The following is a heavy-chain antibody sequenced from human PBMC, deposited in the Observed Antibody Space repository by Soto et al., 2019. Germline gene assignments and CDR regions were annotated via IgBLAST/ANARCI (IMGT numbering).Heavy chain of an antibody. CDR1: GYTFTSYA. Sequence: GASVKVSCKASGYTFTSYAMHWVRQAPGQGLEWMGWISAYNGNTNYAQKLQGRVTMTTDTSTSTAYMELRSLRSDDTAVYYCARGLLWFGELDLFDYWGQGTLVTVSS. CDR2: ISAYNGNT. CDR3: ARGLLWFGELDLFDY. D-gene: IGHD3-10*01. J-gene: IGHJ4*02. V-gene: IGHV1-18*01.